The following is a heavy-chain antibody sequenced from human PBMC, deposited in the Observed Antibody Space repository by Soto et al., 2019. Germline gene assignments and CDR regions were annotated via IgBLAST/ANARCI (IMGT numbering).Heavy chain of an antibody. V-gene: IGHV1-24*01. J-gene: IGHJ5*02. D-gene: IGHD6-6*01. CDR1: GYTLTELS. CDR2: FDPEDGET. CDR3: ARDHPYSSSYFNWFDP. Sequence: ASVKVSCKVSGYTLTELSMHWVRQAPGKGLEWMGGFDPEDGETIYAQKFQGRVTMTGDTSTDTAYMELSSLRSEDTAVYYCARDHPYSSSYFNWFDPWGQGTLVTVSS.